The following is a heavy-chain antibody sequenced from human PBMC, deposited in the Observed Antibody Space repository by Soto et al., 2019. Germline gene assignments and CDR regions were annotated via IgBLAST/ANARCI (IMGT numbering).Heavy chain of an antibody. CDR2: INPSGGST. CDR1: GYTFTSYY. D-gene: IGHD2-15*01. J-gene: IGHJ4*02. CDR3: ARVSSQYCSGGSCYYFDY. Sequence: QVQLVQSGAEVKKPGASVKVSCKASGYTFTSYYMHWVRQAPGQGLERMGIINPSGGSTSYAKKCQGRVTQSRDTTTSTVYMELSSLRSEDTAVYYCARVSSQYCSGGSCYYFDYWGQGTLVTVSS. V-gene: IGHV1-46*01.